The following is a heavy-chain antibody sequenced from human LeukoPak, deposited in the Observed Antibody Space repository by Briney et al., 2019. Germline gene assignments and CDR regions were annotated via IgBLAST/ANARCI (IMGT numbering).Heavy chain of an antibody. V-gene: IGHV4-4*07. J-gene: IGHJ6*03. D-gene: IGHD5-18*01. CDR1: GGSISSYY. CDR2: IYTSGST. Sequence: SETLSLTCTVSGGSISSYYWSWIRQPAGKGLEWIGRIYTSGSTNYNPSLKSRVTISVDTSKNQFSLKLSSVTAADTAVYYCARLGQLWFQRYYYYYYMDVWGKGTTVTISS. CDR3: ARLGQLWFQRYYYYYYMDV.